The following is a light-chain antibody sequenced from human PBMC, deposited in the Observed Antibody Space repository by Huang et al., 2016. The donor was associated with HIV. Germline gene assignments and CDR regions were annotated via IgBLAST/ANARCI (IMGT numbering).Light chain of an antibody. CDR3: QQFKT. CDR1: QATSNN. Sequence: IQLTQSPSSLSASVGDRVTITCRTSQATSNNLAWYQQKPGKAPKLLIYLASTLQTGVPSRFTGSGSVTDFTLTISSLQPEDFATYYCQQFKTFGPGTKVDI. CDR2: LAS. V-gene: IGKV1-9*01. J-gene: IGKJ3*01.